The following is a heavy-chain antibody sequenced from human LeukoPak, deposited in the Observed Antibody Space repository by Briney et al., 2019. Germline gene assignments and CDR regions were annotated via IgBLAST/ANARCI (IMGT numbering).Heavy chain of an antibody. CDR1: GGSISSYY. Sequence: SETLSLTCTVSGGSISSYYWSWIRQPPGKGLEWIGYIYYSGSTNYNPSLKSRVTISEDTSKNQFSLKLSSVTAADTAVYYCARADVTMVRVDYWGQGTLVTVSS. CDR2: IYYSGST. CDR3: ARADVTMVRVDY. D-gene: IGHD3-10*01. J-gene: IGHJ4*02. V-gene: IGHV4-59*01.